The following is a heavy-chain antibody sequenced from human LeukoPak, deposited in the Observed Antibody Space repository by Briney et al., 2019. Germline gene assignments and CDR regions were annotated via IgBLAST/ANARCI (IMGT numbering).Heavy chain of an antibody. CDR3: ASWRNSNYYDSSGYYY. CDR2: INHSGST. J-gene: IGHJ4*02. V-gene: IGHV4-34*01. Sequence: KSSETLSLTCAVYGGSFSGYYWSWIRQPPGKGLEWIGEINHSGSTNYNPSLKSRVTISVDTSKNQFSLKLSSVTAADTAVYYCASWRNSNYYDSSGYYYWGQGTLVTVSS. CDR1: GGSFSGYY. D-gene: IGHD3-22*01.